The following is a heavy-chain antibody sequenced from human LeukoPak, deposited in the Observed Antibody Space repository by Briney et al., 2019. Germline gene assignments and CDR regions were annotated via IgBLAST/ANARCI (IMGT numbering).Heavy chain of an antibody. V-gene: IGHV1-69*04. J-gene: IGHJ4*02. CDR1: GGTFSSYA. CDR3: ARDENLYYDSSGLRY. Sequence: SVKVSCKASGGTFSSYAISWVRQAPGQGLEWMGRIIPIFGIANYAQKFQGRVTITADKSTSTAYMELSSLRAEDTAVYYCARDENLYYDSSGLRYWGQGTLVTVSS. D-gene: IGHD3-22*01. CDR2: IIPIFGIA.